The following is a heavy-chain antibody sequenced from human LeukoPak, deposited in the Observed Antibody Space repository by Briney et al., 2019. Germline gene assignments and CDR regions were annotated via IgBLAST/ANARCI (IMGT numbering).Heavy chain of an antibody. D-gene: IGHD2-15*01. CDR3: AKNGDRGAYCTGGTCYPYFYYYMDV. CDR2: LNSDGSST. CDR1: GFTFSNYW. V-gene: IGHV3-74*01. J-gene: IGHJ6*03. Sequence: GGSLRLSCAASGFTFSNYWMHWVRQAPGKGLVWVSRLNSDGSSTNYADSVKGRFTISRDNSKNTLYLQMNSLRAEDTAIYYCAKNGDRGAYCTGGTCYPYFYYYMDVWGKGTTVTI.